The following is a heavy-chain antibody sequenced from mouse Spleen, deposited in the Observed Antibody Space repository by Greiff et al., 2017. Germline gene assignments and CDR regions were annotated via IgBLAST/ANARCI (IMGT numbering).Heavy chain of an antibody. CDR2: IDPETGGT. CDR1: GYTFTDYE. D-gene: IGHD2-1*01. CDR3: TREGNYV. J-gene: IGHJ2*01. Sequence: VQLQQSGAELVRPGASVTLSCKASGYTFTDYEMHWVKQTPVHGLEWIGAIDPETGGTAYNQKFKGKAILTADKSSSTAYMELRSLASEDSAVYYCTREGNYVWGQGTTLTVSS. V-gene: IGHV1-15*01.